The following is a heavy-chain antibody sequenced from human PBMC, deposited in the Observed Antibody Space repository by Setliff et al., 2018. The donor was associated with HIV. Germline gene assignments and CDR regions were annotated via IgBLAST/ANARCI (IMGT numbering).Heavy chain of an antibody. CDR3: ARVPPEYSSSSQAFDI. CDR1: GSSISGHF. Sequence: PSETLSLTCTVSGSSISGHFWTWIRQPPGKGLEWIGYIYTTGSNNYNPSLTSRVTISVDTSKNKFSLKMRSVTAADTAVYYCARVPPEYSSSSQAFDIWGQGTKVTVSS. D-gene: IGHD6-6*01. CDR2: IYTTGSN. V-gene: IGHV4-59*11. J-gene: IGHJ3*02.